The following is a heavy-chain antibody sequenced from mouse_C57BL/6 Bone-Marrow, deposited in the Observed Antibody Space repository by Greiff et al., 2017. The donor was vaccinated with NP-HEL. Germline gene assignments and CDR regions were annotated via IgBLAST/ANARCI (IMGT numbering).Heavy chain of an antibody. D-gene: IGHD1-1*01. Sequence: VQLQQPGAELVKPGASVKMSCKASGYTFTSYWITWVKQRPGQGLAWIGDIYPGSGSTNYTEKFKSKATLTVDTSSSTAYMQLSSLTSEGSAVYYCARAYGSSYYAMDYWGQGTSVTVSS. J-gene: IGHJ4*01. CDR3: ARAYGSSYYAMDY. CDR2: IYPGSGST. V-gene: IGHV1-55*01. CDR1: GYTFTSYW.